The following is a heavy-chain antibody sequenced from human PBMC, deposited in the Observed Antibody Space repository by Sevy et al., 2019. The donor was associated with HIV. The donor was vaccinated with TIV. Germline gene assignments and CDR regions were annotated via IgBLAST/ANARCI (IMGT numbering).Heavy chain of an antibody. CDR1: GFTVNSNY. V-gene: IGHV3-66*01. CDR2: IHSDDTT. Sequence: GGSLRLSCAASGFTVNSNYMTWVRQAPGKGLEGVSVIHSDDTTYYADSVKDRFTISRDNFKNTLYLHMSSLRAEDTDVYYCARGKSGYGYALTYWGQGTLVTVSS. D-gene: IGHD5-18*01. CDR3: ARGKSGYGYALTY. J-gene: IGHJ4*02.